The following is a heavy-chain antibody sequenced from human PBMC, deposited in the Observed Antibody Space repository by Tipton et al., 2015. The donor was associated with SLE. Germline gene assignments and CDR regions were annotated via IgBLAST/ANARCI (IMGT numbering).Heavy chain of an antibody. Sequence: TLSLTCAVYGGSFSGYYWSWIRQPPGKGLEWIGEINHSGSTNYNPSLKSRVTISVDTSKNQFSLKLSSVTAADTAVYHCARASGRRGRITMIVLDAFDIWGQGTMVTVSS. CDR2: INHSGST. J-gene: IGHJ3*02. CDR3: ARASGRRGRITMIVLDAFDI. D-gene: IGHD3-22*01. CDR1: GGSFSGYY. V-gene: IGHV4-34*01.